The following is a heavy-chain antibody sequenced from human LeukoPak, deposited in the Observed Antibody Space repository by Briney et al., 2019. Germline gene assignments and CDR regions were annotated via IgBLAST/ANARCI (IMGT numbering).Heavy chain of an antibody. CDR1: GGSITVYY. V-gene: IGHV4-59*12. Sequence: SXTLSLTCSVSGGSITVYYWNWIRQSPGKGLEWVGSISYSGSTNYNPSLKRRVTISIDTSKNRFSLKVSSVIAADTAMYYCARGGSRSYTSSTLDYWGQGTLVTVSS. D-gene: IGHD6-6*01. CDR3: ARGGSRSYTSSTLDY. CDR2: ISYSGST. J-gene: IGHJ4*02.